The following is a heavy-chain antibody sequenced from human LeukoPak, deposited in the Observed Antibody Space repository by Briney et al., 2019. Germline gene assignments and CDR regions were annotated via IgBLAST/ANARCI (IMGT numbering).Heavy chain of an antibody. V-gene: IGHV4-59*08. CDR2: IYYSGST. D-gene: IGHD2-2*01. J-gene: IGHJ5*02. CDR3: ARHLVVSWFDP. Sequence: KPSETLSLTCTVSGGSISSYYWSWIRQPPGKGLGWIGYIYYSGSTNYNPSLKSRVTISVDTSKNQFSLKLSSVTAADTAVYYCARHLVVSWFDPWGQGTLVTVSS. CDR1: GGSISSYY.